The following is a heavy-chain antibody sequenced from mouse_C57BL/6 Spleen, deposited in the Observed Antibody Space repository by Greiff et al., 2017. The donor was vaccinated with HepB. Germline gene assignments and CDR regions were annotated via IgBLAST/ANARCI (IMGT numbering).Heavy chain of an antibody. J-gene: IGHJ4*01. D-gene: IGHD1-1*01. CDR1: GYAFSSYW. CDR3: AKGATVVATEAMDY. CDR2: IYPGDGDT. Sequence: VQLQQSGAELVKPGASVKISCKASGYAFSSYWINWVKQRPGKGLEWIGQIYPGDGDTNYNGKFKGKATLTADKSSSTAYMQLSSLTSEDSAVYFCAKGATVVATEAMDYWGQGTSVTVSS. V-gene: IGHV1-80*01.